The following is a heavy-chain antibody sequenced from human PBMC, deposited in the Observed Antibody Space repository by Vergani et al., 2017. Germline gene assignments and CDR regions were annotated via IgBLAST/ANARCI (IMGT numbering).Heavy chain of an antibody. CDR1: GYTFTSYG. CDR2: ISAYNGNT. CDR3: ARADNYYDSSGDAFDI. J-gene: IGHJ3*02. Sequence: QVQLVQSGAEVKKPGASVKVSCKASGYTFTSYGISWVRQAPGQGLEWMGWISAYNGNTNYAQKLQGRVTMTTDTSTSTAYMELRSLRSDDTAVYYFARADNYYDSSGDAFDIWGQGTMVTVSS. V-gene: IGHV1-18*01. D-gene: IGHD3-22*01.